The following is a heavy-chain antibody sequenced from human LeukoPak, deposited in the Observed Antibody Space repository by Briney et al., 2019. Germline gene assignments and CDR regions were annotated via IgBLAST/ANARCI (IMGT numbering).Heavy chain of an antibody. D-gene: IGHD3-10*01. J-gene: IGHJ4*02. CDR2: IYSGGST. Sequence: GGSLRLSYAASGFTVSSNYMSWVRQAPGKGLEWVSVIYSGGSTYYADSVKGRFTISRDNSKNTLYLQMNSLRAEDTAVYYCASLLLYYGSGSHPSFDYWGQGTLVTVSS. CDR3: ASLLLYYGSGSHPSFDY. CDR1: GFTVSSNY. V-gene: IGHV3-66*01.